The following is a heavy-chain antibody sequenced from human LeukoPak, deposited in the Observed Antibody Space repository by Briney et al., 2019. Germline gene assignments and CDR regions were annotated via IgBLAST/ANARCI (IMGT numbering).Heavy chain of an antibody. Sequence: ASVKVSCKASGYTFTGYYMHWVRQAPGQGLEWMGWINPNSGGTNYAQKFQGRVTMTRDTSISTAYMELSRLRSDDTAVHYCARDLNWNDWFDPWGQGTLVTVSS. CDR2: INPNSGGT. CDR1: GYTFTGYY. V-gene: IGHV1-2*02. CDR3: ARDLNWNDWFDP. J-gene: IGHJ5*02. D-gene: IGHD1-20*01.